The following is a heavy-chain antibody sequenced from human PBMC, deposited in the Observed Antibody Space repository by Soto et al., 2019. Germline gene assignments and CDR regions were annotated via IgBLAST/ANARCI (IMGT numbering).Heavy chain of an antibody. V-gene: IGHV4-39*01. CDR1: GGSISNPIYY. CDR2: FFYSGSA. J-gene: IGHJ5*01. Sequence: SETLSLTCSVSGGSISNPIYYWAWIRQPPGKGLEWIGSFFYSGSAYYNPSLKSRVTMSVDTSQNQFSLKLSSVTAADTAVYYCAGRTSLTSVEIFSGGLSGYNWVDPWGRGTLVTVSS. CDR3: AGRTSLTSVEIFSGGLSGYNWVDP. D-gene: IGHD3-3*01.